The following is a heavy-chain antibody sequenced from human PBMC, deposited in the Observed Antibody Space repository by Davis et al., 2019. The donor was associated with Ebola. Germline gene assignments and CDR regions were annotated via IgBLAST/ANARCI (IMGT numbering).Heavy chain of an antibody. CDR3: ARGKGQWLVASLDS. J-gene: IGHJ4*02. CDR1: GGSFSGYY. V-gene: IGHV4-59*13. CDR2: SYYSGST. D-gene: IGHD6-19*01. Sequence: SETLSLTCAVYGGSFSGYYWSWIRQPPGKGLEWIGFSYYSGSTNYNPSLKSRVSISVDTSKNQFSLRLNSVTAADTAVYYCARGKGQWLVASLDSWGQGTLVTVSS.